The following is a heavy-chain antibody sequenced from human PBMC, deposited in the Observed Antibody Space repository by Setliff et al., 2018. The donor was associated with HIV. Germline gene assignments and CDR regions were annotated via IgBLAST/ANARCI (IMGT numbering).Heavy chain of an antibody. CDR1: GDPIFIGGYY. CDR2: IYHTGKT. CDR3: AKEGNSVDNWLDP. Sequence: SETLSLTCTVSGDPIFIGGYYWSWIRQHPGGGLEWMGYIYHTGKTYYNPSLQSRIIMSLDMSQNQFSLKLSSVTAADTAVYYCAKEGNSVDNWLDPWGPGTLVTVSS. D-gene: IGHD1-26*01. J-gene: IGHJ5*02. V-gene: IGHV4-31*03.